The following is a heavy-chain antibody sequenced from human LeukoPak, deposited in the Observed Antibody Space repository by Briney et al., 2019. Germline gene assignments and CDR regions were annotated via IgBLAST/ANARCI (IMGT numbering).Heavy chain of an antibody. CDR1: VFSFSNYW. CDR2: IKQDGSEK. CDR3: TRSLDE. Sequence: GGSLRLSCAASVFSFSNYWMDWVRQAPGKGLEWVANIKQDGSEKKCLDSVKGRFTISGDNAQNSLYLQMNSLRVEDTAVHYCTRSLDEWGQGTLVTVSS. V-gene: IGHV3-7*02. D-gene: IGHD3-16*01. J-gene: IGHJ4*02.